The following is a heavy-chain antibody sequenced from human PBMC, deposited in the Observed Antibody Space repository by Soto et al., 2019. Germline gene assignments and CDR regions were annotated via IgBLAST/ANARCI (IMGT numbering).Heavy chain of an antibody. CDR2: IYYSGST. Sequence: PSETLSLTCTVSGGSISSYYWSWIRQPPGKGLEWIGYIYYSGSTNYNPSLKSRVTISVDTSKNQFSLKLSSVTAADTAVYYCARQSVITFEAFYYWGQGTLVTVSS. J-gene: IGHJ4*02. D-gene: IGHD3-16*01. V-gene: IGHV4-59*08. CDR3: ARQSVITFEAFYY. CDR1: GGSISSYY.